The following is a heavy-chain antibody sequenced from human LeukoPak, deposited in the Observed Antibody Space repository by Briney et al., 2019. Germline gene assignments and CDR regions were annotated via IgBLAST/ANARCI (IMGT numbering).Heavy chain of an antibody. D-gene: IGHD1-26*01. V-gene: IGHV3-21*01. CDR2: ISSSSSYI. J-gene: IGHJ4*02. CDR1: GFTFSSYS. CDR3: ARQGGSYTIDY. Sequence: GGSLSLSCAASGFTFSSYSMNWVRQAPGKGLEWVSSISSSSSYIYYADSVKGRFTIPRDNAKNSLYLQMNSLRAEDTAVYYCARQGGSYTIDYWGQGTLVTVSS.